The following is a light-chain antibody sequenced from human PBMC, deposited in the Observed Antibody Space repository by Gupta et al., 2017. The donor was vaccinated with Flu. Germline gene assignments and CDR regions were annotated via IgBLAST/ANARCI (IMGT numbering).Light chain of an antibody. CDR2: GAS. CDR3: HQYGSSPWT. CDR1: QNVNSNY. Sequence: SXXPGERATLSCRASQNVNSNYLAWYQQKPGQAPRLLIYGASGRATGIPDRFTGSGSGTDFTLTISRLEPEDFALYYCHQYGSSPWTFGQGTKVEIK. V-gene: IGKV3-20*01. J-gene: IGKJ1*01.